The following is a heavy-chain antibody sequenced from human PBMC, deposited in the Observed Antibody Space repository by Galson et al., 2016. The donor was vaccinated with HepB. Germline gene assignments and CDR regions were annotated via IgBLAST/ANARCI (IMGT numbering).Heavy chain of an antibody. Sequence: SETLSLTCSVSGGSIKRTYYWGWIRQPPGKGLEWIGSTYYSGSTYYNPSLESRVTISVYTSKNQFSLELTSVTAADTAVYYCARHVRPGSYPHWFDPWGLGTLVTVSS. J-gene: IGHJ5*02. CDR2: TYYSGST. CDR1: GGSIKRTYY. V-gene: IGHV4-39*01. CDR3: ARHVRPGSYPHWFDP. D-gene: IGHD3-10*01.